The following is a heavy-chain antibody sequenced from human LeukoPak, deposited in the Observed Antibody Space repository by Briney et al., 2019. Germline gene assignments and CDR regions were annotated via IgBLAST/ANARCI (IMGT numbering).Heavy chain of an antibody. CDR2: IYSGGST. D-gene: IGHD5-18*01. Sequence: GGSLRLSCAASGFTVSSNYMSWVRQAPGTGLEWVSVIYSGGSTYYADSVKGRFTISRDNSKNTLYLQMNSLRAEDTAVYYCARGQDTAMVNFDYWGQGTLVTVSS. J-gene: IGHJ4*02. CDR1: GFTVSSNY. V-gene: IGHV3-53*01. CDR3: ARGQDTAMVNFDY.